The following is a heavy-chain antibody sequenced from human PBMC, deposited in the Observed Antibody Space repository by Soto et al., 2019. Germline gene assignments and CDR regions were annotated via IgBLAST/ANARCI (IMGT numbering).Heavy chain of an antibody. CDR1: GYTFANHW. CDR3: ATAEVDY. CDR2: MNSDGSLI. J-gene: IGHJ4*02. Sequence: PGGSLRLSCAVAGYTFANHWMHWVRQAPGKGLEWVSRMNSDGSLINYADSVEGRFTVSRDNARNTLYLQMNSLRVEDTAVYYCATAEVDYWGPGTLVTVSS. V-gene: IGHV3-74*01.